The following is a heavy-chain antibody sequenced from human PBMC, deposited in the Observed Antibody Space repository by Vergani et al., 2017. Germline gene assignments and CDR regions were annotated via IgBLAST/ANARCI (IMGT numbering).Heavy chain of an antibody. V-gene: IGHV4-39*01. D-gene: IGHD6-6*01. Sequence: QLQLQESGPRLVKPSETLSLTCSLSGMSISNNNYYWGWIRQPPGKGLEWIGSIYDSRNNNYSPSLKSQVSISVDTSKNQFSLNLTSVTAADTAVYYCARHLRQLARNDVFDIWGHGTLVTVSS. CDR3: ARHLRQLARNDVFDI. J-gene: IGHJ3*02. CDR1: GMSISNNNYY. CDR2: IYDSRNN.